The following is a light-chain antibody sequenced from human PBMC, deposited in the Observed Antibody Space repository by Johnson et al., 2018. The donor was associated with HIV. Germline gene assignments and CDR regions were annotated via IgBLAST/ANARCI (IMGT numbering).Light chain of an antibody. Sequence: QSVLTQPPSVSAAPGQKVTISCSGSSSNIGNNYVSWYQQLPGTAPKLLIYDNNKRPSGIPDRFSGSKSGTSATLGITGLQTGDEADYYCGTWDSSLGAVRGYVFGTGTKVTVL. CDR3: GTWDSSLGAVRGYV. J-gene: IGLJ1*01. CDR2: DNN. CDR1: SSNIGNNY. V-gene: IGLV1-51*01.